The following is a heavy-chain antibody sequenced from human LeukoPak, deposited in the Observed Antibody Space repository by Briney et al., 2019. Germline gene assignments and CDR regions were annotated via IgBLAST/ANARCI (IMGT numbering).Heavy chain of an antibody. D-gene: IGHD5/OR15-5a*01. Sequence: GGSLRLSCAGSGFGFSDAWMSWVRQAPGKGLEWVGHIKSQTHGGTTDYAAPVKGRFTISRDHSKKTVYLQMNSLQTDDTGVYHCTTEFFGSVYNNWGQGTLVTVSS. CDR2: IKSQTHGGTT. CDR3: TTEFFGSVYNN. J-gene: IGHJ4*02. CDR1: GFGFSDAW. V-gene: IGHV3-15*01.